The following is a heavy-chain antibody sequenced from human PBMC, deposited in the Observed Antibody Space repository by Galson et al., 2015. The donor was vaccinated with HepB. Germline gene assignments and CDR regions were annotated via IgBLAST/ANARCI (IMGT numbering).Heavy chain of an antibody. V-gene: IGHV3-7*04. D-gene: IGHD3-22*01. Sequence: SLRLSCAASGFTFSSYWMSWVRQAPGKGLEWVANIKQDGSEKYYVDSVKGRFTISRDNAKNSLYLQMNSLRAEDTAVYCCARAVTYYYDSSDLDPWGQGTLVTVSS. CDR3: ARAVTYYYDSSDLDP. CDR2: IKQDGSEK. CDR1: GFTFSSYW. J-gene: IGHJ5*02.